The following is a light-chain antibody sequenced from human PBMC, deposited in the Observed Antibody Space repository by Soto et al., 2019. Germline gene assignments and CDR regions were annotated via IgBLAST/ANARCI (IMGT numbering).Light chain of an antibody. J-gene: IGKJ4*01. CDR3: QQRTNWPLT. CDR1: QSVTTF. V-gene: IGKV3-11*01. Sequence: EIELTQSPVTLSLSPGDRATLSCRASQSVTTFLAWYQQKPGQAPRLLIYDASKRATGIPARFSGSGSGTDFTLTISSLEPEDFAVYYCQQRTNWPLTFGGGTKVEIK. CDR2: DAS.